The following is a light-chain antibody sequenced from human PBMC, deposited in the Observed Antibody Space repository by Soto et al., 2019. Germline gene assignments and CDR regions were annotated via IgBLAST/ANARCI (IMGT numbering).Light chain of an antibody. CDR1: QGIENY. CDR3: LQYKTYPLT. V-gene: IGKV1-17*03. Sequence: DIQMTQSPSAMSASVGDRFTIACMASQGIENYVIWFQQKPGKVPKRLIYGASTLQSGVTSRFSGSGSGTEFTLTISSLQPEDFATYYCLQYKTYPLTFGGGTQVDIK. J-gene: IGKJ4*01. CDR2: GAS.